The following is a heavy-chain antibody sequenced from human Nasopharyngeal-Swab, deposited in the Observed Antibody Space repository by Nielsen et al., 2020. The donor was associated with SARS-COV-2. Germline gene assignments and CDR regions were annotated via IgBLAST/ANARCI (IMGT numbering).Heavy chain of an antibody. Sequence: GESLKISCAASGFTFSSYSMNWVRQAPGKGLEGVSSISSSSSYIYYADSVKGRFTISRDNAKNSLYLQMNSLRAEDTAVYYCARDFIWFGELSPVWGQGTLVTVSS. CDR3: ARDFIWFGELSPV. J-gene: IGHJ4*02. D-gene: IGHD3-10*01. CDR2: ISSSSSYI. V-gene: IGHV3-21*01. CDR1: GFTFSSYS.